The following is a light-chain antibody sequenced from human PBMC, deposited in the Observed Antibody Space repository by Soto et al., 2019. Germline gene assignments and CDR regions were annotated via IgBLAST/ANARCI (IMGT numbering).Light chain of an antibody. CDR3: AAWDDSVKGPV. Sequence: QSVLTQPPSASRTPGQRVTISCSGTRFNIGSNTVNWYQQLPGTAPKLLISSNDRRPSGVPDRFSGSKSGTSASLAIRGLQSEDEADYYCAAWDDSVKGPVFGGGTKLTVL. J-gene: IGLJ2*01. CDR1: RFNIGSNT. V-gene: IGLV1-44*01. CDR2: SND.